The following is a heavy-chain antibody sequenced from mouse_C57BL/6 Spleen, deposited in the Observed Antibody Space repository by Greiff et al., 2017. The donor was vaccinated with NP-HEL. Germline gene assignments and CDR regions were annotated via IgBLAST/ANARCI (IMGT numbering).Heavy chain of an antibody. V-gene: IGHV1-22*01. CDR1: GYTFTDYN. J-gene: IGHJ2*01. Sequence: VQLQQSGPELVKPGASVKMSCKASGYTFTDYNMHWVKQSHGQSLEWIGYINPNNGGTSYNQKFKGKATLTVNKSSSTAYMELRSLTSEDSAVYYCAMPNYYGSSYGYWGQGTTLTVSS. CDR2: INPNNGGT. D-gene: IGHD1-1*01. CDR3: AMPNYYGSSYGY.